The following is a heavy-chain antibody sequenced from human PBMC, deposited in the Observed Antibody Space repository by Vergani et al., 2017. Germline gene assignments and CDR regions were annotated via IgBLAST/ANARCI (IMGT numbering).Heavy chain of an antibody. D-gene: IGHD3-10*01. CDR1: GFALNRHA. Sequence: QVQLVESGGGVVQPGTSLRLSCVVSGFALNRHAMYWVRQAPGKGLEWVVGISFDGTNEYYPDLVKGRFTISRDIAKNTLYLQVRSLRLEDTGVYHCVRDRYYLGSGGYPYFYDYGLDVWGQGTAVTVSS. CDR2: ISFDGTNE. J-gene: IGHJ6*02. CDR3: VRDRYYLGSGGYPYFYDYGLDV. V-gene: IGHV3-30-3*01.